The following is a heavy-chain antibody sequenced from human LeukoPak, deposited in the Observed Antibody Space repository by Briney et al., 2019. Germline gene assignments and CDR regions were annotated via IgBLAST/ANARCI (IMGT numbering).Heavy chain of an antibody. J-gene: IGHJ4*02. CDR2: IYYSGST. Sequence: PSETLSLTCTVSGDSISSYYWSWIRQPPGKGLEWIGYIYYSGSTNYNPSLKSRVTISVDTSENQFSLKLSSVTAADAAVYYCARSLLAARPDLVYWGQGTLVTVSS. D-gene: IGHD6-6*01. CDR1: GDSISSYY. CDR3: ARSLLAARPDLVY. V-gene: IGHV4-59*01.